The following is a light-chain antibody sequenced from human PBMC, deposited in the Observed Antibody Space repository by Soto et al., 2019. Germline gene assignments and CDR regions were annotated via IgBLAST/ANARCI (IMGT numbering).Light chain of an antibody. CDR1: QTIDNT. V-gene: IGKV3-15*01. Sequence: EIVMTQSPATLSLSPGEGATLSCRASQTIDNTLAWYQRKPGQAPRLLIYDASTRATGVPTRFSGSGSGTDFTLTISSLQSEDFAVYYCQHYNYWPYTFGQGTKLDIK. CDR2: DAS. J-gene: IGKJ2*01. CDR3: QHYNYWPYT.